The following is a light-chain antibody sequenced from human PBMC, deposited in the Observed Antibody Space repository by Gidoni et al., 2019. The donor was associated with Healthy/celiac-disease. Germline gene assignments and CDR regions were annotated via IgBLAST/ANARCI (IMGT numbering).Light chain of an antibody. Sequence: DIQMTQSPSSLSASVGDRVTITCRASQGISNSLAWYQQKPGKAPKLLLYAASRLESGVPSRFSGSGSGTDYTLTISSLQPEDCATYYCQQYYSTLLFTFGPGTKVDIK. V-gene: IGKV1-NL1*01. CDR3: QQYYSTLLFT. CDR1: QGISNS. CDR2: AAS. J-gene: IGKJ3*01.